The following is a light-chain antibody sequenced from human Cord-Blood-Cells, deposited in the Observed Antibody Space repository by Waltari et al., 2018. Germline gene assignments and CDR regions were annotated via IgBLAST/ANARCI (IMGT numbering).Light chain of an antibody. CDR2: DVS. V-gene: IGLV2-11*02. CDR3: CSYAGSYSV. CDR1: SRDVGWYNY. J-gene: IGLJ2*01. Sequence: QSALTQPRSVSGSPGQAGTNSCTGTSRDVGWYNYVSWYQQHPRKAPQLMIYDVSKRPSGVPDRFSGSKSGNTASLTISGLQAEDEADYYCCSYAGSYSVFGGGTKLTVL.